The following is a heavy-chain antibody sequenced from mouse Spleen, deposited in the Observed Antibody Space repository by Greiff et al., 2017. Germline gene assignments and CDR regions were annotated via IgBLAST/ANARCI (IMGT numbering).Heavy chain of an antibody. D-gene: IGHD1-1*01. CDR2: IYPGNGDT. CDR3: ARRRFYYYGSSYAYFDY. Sequence: QVQLKQSGAELVRPGASVKMSCKASGYTFTSYNMHWVKQTPRQGLEWIGAIYPGNGDTSYNQKFKGKATLTVDKSSSTAYMQLSSLTSEDSAVYFCARRRFYYYGSSYAYFDYWGQGTTLTVSS. J-gene: IGHJ2*01. CDR1: GYTFTSYN. V-gene: IGHV1-12*01.